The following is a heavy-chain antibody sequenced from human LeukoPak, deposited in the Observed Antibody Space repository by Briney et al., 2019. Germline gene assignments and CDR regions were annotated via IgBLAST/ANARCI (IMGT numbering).Heavy chain of an antibody. D-gene: IGHD4-17*01. CDR2: IGGSGGST. V-gene: IGHV3-23*01. Sequence: GGSLRLSCAASGFTFSSYAMSWVRQAPGKGLEWVSAIGGSGGSTYYADSVKGRFTISRDNSKNTLHLQMNSLRAEDTAVYYCAKDRSDYGGYPPGAFDIWGQGTMVTVSS. J-gene: IGHJ3*02. CDR3: AKDRSDYGGYPPGAFDI. CDR1: GFTFSSYA.